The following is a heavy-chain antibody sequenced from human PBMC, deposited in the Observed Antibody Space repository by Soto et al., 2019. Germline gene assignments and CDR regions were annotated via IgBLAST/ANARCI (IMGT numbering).Heavy chain of an antibody. CDR1: GGSISSYY. V-gene: IGHV4-59*01. Sequence: TSETLSLTCTVSGGSISSYYWSWIRQPPGKGLEWIGYIYYSGSTNYNPSLKSRVTISVDTSKNQFSLKLSSVTAADTAVYYCAESRSGWIFDYWGQGTLVTVSS. CDR2: IYYSGST. CDR3: AESRSGWIFDY. J-gene: IGHJ4*02. D-gene: IGHD6-19*01.